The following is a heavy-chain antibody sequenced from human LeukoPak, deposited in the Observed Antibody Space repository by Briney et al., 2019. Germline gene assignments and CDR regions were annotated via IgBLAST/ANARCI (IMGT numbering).Heavy chain of an antibody. D-gene: IGHD6-13*01. V-gene: IGHV4-59*01. CDR2: IFYSGST. Sequence: SETLSLTCTVSGGSISSYYWSWIRQPPGKALEWIGSIFYSGSTNHNPSLKSRVTISLDTSKNQISLKLSSVTAADTAVYYCARASYSSSYWFDPWGQGTLVTVSS. CDR3: ARASYSSSYWFDP. CDR1: GGSISSYY. J-gene: IGHJ5*02.